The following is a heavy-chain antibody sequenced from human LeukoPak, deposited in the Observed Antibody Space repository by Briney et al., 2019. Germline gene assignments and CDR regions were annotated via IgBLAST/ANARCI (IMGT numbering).Heavy chain of an antibody. CDR2: ISGSGGST. Sequence: GGSLRLSCAASGFTFSSYAMSWVRQAPGKGLEWVSAISGSGGSTYYADSVKGRFTISRDNSKNTLYLQMNSLRAEDTAVYYCARVDSSGWYSHFYYYYGMDVWGQGTTVTVSS. V-gene: IGHV3-23*01. J-gene: IGHJ6*02. D-gene: IGHD6-19*01. CDR3: ARVDSSGWYSHFYYYYGMDV. CDR1: GFTFSSYA.